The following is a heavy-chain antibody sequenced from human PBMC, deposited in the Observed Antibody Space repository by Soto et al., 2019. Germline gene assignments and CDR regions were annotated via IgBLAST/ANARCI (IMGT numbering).Heavy chain of an antibody. Sequence: SETLSLTCTVSGDSISSTSHYWGWIRQPPGKGLDWIGSSYFRGSTSYNPSLKSRVTISVDTSKNQFSLKLTSVTAADTAIYYCARQGSGSSPFDYWGQGTLVTVSS. J-gene: IGHJ4*02. D-gene: IGHD3-10*01. CDR1: GDSISSTSHY. CDR3: ARQGSGSSPFDY. V-gene: IGHV4-39*01. CDR2: SYFRGST.